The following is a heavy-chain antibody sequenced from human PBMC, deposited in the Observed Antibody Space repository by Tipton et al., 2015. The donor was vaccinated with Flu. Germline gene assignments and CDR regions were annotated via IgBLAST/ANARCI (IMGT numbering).Heavy chain of an antibody. J-gene: IGHJ3*01. Sequence: SLRLSCAISGFTFSTYAMHWVRQAPGKGLEWVSFISYNGKNIYYADSVKGRFTISRDDSKNTLALQMNSLRTEDTAIYYCAREPAPIGSPKSDAFDVWGQETKVTVSS. CDR3: AREPAPIGSPKSDAFDV. V-gene: IGHV3-30*04. D-gene: IGHD3-10*01. CDR1: GFTFSTYA. CDR2: ISYNGKNI.